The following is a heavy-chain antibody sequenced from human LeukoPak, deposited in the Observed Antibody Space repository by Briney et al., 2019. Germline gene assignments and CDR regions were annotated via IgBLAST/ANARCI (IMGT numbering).Heavy chain of an antibody. Sequence: LGGSLRHSCAASGFTVSNSYVSGVREAPGKGVERVSVIYSGGITYYADSVKGRFTFSRDNSKNTLYLQMNSTRVDDTAVYYCARDGPGRYSSSWHGGAFDIWGQGTMLTVS. CDR1: GFTVSNSY. V-gene: IGHV3-53*01. J-gene: IGHJ3*02. D-gene: IGHD6-13*01. CDR3: ARDGPGRYSSSWHGGAFDI. CDR2: IYSGGIT.